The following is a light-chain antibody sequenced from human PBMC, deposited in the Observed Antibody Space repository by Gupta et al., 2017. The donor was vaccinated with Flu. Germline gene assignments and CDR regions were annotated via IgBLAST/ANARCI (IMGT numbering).Light chain of an antibody. V-gene: IGKV2-28*01. CDR2: LGS. CDR1: QSLLHSNAYNH. CDR3: RRALQTPFT. Sequence: VSPGEPASISCRSSQSLLHSNAYNHLDWYLQKPGQSPQLLIYLGSHRASGVPDRFSGSGSGTDFTLKISRVEAEDVGVYYCRRALQTPFTFGPGTKVDIK. J-gene: IGKJ3*01.